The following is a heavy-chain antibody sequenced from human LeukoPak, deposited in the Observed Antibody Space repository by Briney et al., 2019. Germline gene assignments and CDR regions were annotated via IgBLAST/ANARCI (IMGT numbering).Heavy chain of an antibody. Sequence: MSSETLSLTCTVSGGSISSSSYYWGWIRQPPGKGLEWIGSIYYSGSTYYNPSLKSRVTISVDTSKTKFSLKLSSVTAAVTAVYYCAREGYCSGGSCYSNLDYWGQGTLVTVSS. CDR2: IYYSGST. CDR1: GGSISSSSYY. V-gene: IGHV4-39*07. CDR3: AREGYCSGGSCYSNLDY. J-gene: IGHJ4*02. D-gene: IGHD2-15*01.